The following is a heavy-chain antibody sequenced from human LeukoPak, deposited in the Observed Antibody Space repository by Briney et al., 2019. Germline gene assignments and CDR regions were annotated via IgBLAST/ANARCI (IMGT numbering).Heavy chain of an antibody. Sequence: SETLSLTCAVYGGSLSGYHWSWIRQPPGKGLEWIGEINHSGSTNYNPSLKSRVTISVDTSKNQFSLKLSSVTAADTAVYYCARAGYGDFNWFDPWGQGTLVTVSS. CDR2: INHSGST. D-gene: IGHD4-17*01. CDR3: ARAGYGDFNWFDP. CDR1: GGSLSGYH. J-gene: IGHJ5*02. V-gene: IGHV4-34*01.